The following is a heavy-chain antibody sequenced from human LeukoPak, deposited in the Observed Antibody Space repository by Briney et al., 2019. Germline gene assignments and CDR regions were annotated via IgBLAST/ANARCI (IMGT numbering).Heavy chain of an antibody. CDR1: GYTFTGYY. CDR3: ARDLTGIAVAGTFGY. Sequence: GASVKVSCKASGYTFTGYYMHWVRQAPGQGLEWMGWINPNSGGTNYAQKFQGRVTMTRDTSISTAYVELSRLRSDDTAVYYCARDLTGIAVAGTFGYWGQGTLVTVSS. V-gene: IGHV1-2*02. D-gene: IGHD6-19*01. CDR2: INPNSGGT. J-gene: IGHJ4*02.